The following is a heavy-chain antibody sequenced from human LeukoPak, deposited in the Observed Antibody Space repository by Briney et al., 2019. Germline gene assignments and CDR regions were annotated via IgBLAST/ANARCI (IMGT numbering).Heavy chain of an antibody. D-gene: IGHD5-18*01. Sequence: GASVKVSCKASGFSFTGYFMHWVRQAPGQGAEWMGRIDPNSGGTNYALKFQGRVTMTRDTSITTAYMDLSRLRSDDTAVYYCARGPHDTAYYFDQWGQGTLVTVSP. V-gene: IGHV1-2*06. J-gene: IGHJ4*02. CDR1: GFSFTGYF. CDR3: ARGPHDTAYYFDQ. CDR2: IDPNSGGT.